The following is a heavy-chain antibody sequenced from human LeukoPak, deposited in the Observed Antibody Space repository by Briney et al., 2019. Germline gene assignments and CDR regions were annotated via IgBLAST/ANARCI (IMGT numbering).Heavy chain of an antibody. Sequence: GGSLRLSCAASGFTFSSYDFHWVRQVPGKGLEWVSAIGVTGDTYYAASVKGRFTISRENAANSLYLQMHSLRAGDTALYYCTREFCGSRAACAGGFYYDVWGRGTLVTVSS. J-gene: IGHJ2*01. CDR3: TREFCGSRAACAGGFYYDV. D-gene: IGHD2-15*01. CDR2: IGVTGDT. CDR1: GFTFSSYD. V-gene: IGHV3-13*01.